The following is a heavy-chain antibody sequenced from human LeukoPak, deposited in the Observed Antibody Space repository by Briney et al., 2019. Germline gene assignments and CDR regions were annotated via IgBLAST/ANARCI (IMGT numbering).Heavy chain of an antibody. D-gene: IGHD4-17*01. CDR2: IYTSGST. J-gene: IGHJ4*02. Sequence: SETLSLTCTVSGGSISTYYWSWIRQPAGKGLEWIGHIYTSGSTNYNPSLKSRVTMSVDTSKNQFSLKVTSVTAADTAMYYCARVGDYALKDWGQGTLVTVSS. CDR1: GGSISTYY. V-gene: IGHV4-4*07. CDR3: ARVGDYALKD.